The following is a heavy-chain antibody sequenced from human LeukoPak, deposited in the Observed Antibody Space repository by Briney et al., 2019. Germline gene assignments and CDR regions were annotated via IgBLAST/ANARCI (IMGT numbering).Heavy chain of an antibody. CDR2: ISSSSYI. CDR3: ARVGVLPRPEAFDI. V-gene: IGHV3-21*01. D-gene: IGHD2-15*01. CDR1: GFTFSSYS. J-gene: IGHJ3*02. Sequence: GGSLRLSCAASGFTFSSYSMNWVRQAPGKGLEWVSSISSSSYIYYADSVKGRFTISRDNAKNSLYLQMNSLRAEDTAVYYCARVGVLPRPEAFDIWGQGTMVTVSS.